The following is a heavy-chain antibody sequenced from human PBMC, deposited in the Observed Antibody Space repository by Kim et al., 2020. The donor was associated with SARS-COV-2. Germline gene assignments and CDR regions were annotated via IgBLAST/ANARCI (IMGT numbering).Heavy chain of an antibody. CDR3: ARVGVVGPVETVTEAFDI. CDR2: ISSSSSYI. D-gene: IGHD1-26*01. V-gene: IGHV3-21*01. Sequence: GGSLRLSCAASGFTFSSYSMNWVRQAPGKGLEWVSSISSSSSYIYYADSVKGRFTISRDNAKNSLYLQMNSLRAEDTAVYYCARVGVVGPVETVTEAFDIWGQGTMVTVSS. J-gene: IGHJ3*02. CDR1: GFTFSSYS.